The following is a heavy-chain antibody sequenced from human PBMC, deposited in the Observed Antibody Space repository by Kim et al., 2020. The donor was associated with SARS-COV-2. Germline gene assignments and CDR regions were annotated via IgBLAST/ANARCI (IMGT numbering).Heavy chain of an antibody. Sequence: ASVKVSCKASGYTFTSYDINWVRQATGQGLEWMGWMNPNSGNTGYAQKFQGRVTMTRNTSISTAYMELSSLRSEDTAVYYCARTQLRYYDILTGYYKGGYYYYYGMDVWGQGTTVTVSS. CDR1: GYTFTSYD. CDR2: MNPNSGNT. D-gene: IGHD3-9*01. CDR3: ARTQLRYYDILTGYYKGGYYYYYGMDV. J-gene: IGHJ6*02. V-gene: IGHV1-8*01.